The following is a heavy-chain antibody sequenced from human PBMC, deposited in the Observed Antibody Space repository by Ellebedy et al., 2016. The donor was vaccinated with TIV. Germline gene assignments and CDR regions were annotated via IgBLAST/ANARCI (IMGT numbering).Heavy chain of an antibody. D-gene: IGHD6-6*01. V-gene: IGHV1-8*01. J-gene: IGHJ4*02. CDR3: ARAVYSSSSFFFDY. Sequence: ASVKVSXXASGYTFTSYDINWVRQATGQGLEWMGWMNPNSGNTGYAQKFQGRVTMTRNTSISTAYMELSSLRSEDTAVYYCARAVYSSSSFFFDYWGQGTLVTVSS. CDR2: MNPNSGNT. CDR1: GYTFTSYD.